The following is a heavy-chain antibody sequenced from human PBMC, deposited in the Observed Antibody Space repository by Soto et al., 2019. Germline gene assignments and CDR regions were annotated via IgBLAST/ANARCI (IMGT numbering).Heavy chain of an antibody. J-gene: IGHJ4*02. CDR1: GYRFASYW. CDR3: ARVRIKLGDFRSLDF. Sequence: LKVSCRVSGYRFASYWIDWLRQMTVKGLEWMGIIYPGDSDTRYSQSFQGQVNISADKSTNTAYLQWSSLKASDTAMYYCARVRIKLGDFRSLDFWGQGTLVTVSS. D-gene: IGHD2-21*01. V-gene: IGHV5-51*01. CDR2: IYPGDSDT.